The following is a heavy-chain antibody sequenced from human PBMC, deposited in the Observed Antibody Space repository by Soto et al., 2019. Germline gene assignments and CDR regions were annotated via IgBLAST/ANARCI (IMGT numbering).Heavy chain of an antibody. CDR1: GYTFSSYS. J-gene: IGHJ4*02. CDR3: ARDLGYSYGYLGGGGN. D-gene: IGHD5-18*01. V-gene: IGHV3-21*01. Sequence: VQLVQSGAEVKKPGASVKVSCKASGYTFSSYSMNWVRQAPGKGLEWVSSISSSSSYIYYADSVKGRFTISRDNAKNSLYLQMNSLRAEDTAVYYCARDLGYSYGYLGGGGNWGQGTLVTVSS. CDR2: ISSSSSYI.